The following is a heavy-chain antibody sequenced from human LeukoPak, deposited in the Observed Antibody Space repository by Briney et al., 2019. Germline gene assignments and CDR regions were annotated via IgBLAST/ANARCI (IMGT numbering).Heavy chain of an antibody. V-gene: IGHV4-59*11. D-gene: IGHD1-26*01. CDR2: IFYTGST. CDR1: GGSISSHY. CDR3: ARGSMSEREPDFVY. Sequence: SETLSLTCSVSGGSISSHYWSWIRQPPGKGLEWIGYIFYTGSTNYNPSLKSRVTMSVDSSKNQFSLKLNSVTAADTAVYYCARGSMSEREPDFVYWGQGTLVTVSS. J-gene: IGHJ4*02.